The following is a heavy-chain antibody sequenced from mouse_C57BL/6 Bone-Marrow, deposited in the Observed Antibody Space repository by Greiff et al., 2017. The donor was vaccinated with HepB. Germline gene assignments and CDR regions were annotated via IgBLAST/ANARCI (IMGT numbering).Heavy chain of an antibody. V-gene: IGHV1-4*01. CDR3: ARIFTTVVARYFDV. CDR2: INPSSGYT. J-gene: IGHJ1*03. D-gene: IGHD1-1*01. Sequence: QVQLKQSGAELARPGASVKMSCKASGYTFTSYTMHWVKQRPGQGLEWIGYINPSSGYTKYNQKFKDKATLTADKSSSTAYMQLSSLTSEDSAVYYSARIFTTVVARYFDVWGTGTTVTVSS. CDR1: GYTFTSYT.